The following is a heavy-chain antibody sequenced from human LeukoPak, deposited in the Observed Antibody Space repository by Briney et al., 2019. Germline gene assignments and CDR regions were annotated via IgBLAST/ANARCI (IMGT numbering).Heavy chain of an antibody. Sequence: VKVSCKVSGYTLTELSMHWVRQAPGKGLEWMGGFDPEDGETIYAQKFQGRVTMTEDTSTDTAYMELSSLRSEDTAVYYCATICDSSGSFHFDYWGQGTLVTVSS. CDR2: FDPEDGET. CDR3: ATICDSSGSFHFDY. CDR1: GYTLTELS. J-gene: IGHJ4*02. V-gene: IGHV1-24*01. D-gene: IGHD3-22*01.